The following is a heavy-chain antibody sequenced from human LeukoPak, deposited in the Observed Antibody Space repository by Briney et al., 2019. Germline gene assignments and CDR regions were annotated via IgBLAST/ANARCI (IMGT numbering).Heavy chain of an antibody. D-gene: IGHD5-18*01. Sequence: GGSLRLSCAASGFTFSSYSMNWVRQAPGKGLEWVSSISSSSSYIYYADSVKGRFTISRDNAKNSLYLQMNSLRAEDTAVYYCARALGIQLDPDAFDIWGQGTMVTVSS. J-gene: IGHJ3*02. V-gene: IGHV3-21*04. CDR3: ARALGIQLDPDAFDI. CDR2: ISSSSSYI. CDR1: GFTFSSYS.